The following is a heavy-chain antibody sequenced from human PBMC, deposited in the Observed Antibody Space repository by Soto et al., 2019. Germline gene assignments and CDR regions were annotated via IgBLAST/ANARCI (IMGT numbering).Heavy chain of an antibody. D-gene: IGHD4-17*01. V-gene: IGHV4-4*08. CDR3: TRTNNGHYAFDI. CDR1: GGSISNYY. J-gene: IGHJ3*02. CDR2: IYSSGNT. Sequence: SETLSLTCTVSGGSISNYYWSWIRQPPGKGLEWIGYIYSSGNTNYNPSLKSRVTISVDTSKNQVSLKLISVTAADTAVYYCTRTNNGHYAFDIWGQGTMVT.